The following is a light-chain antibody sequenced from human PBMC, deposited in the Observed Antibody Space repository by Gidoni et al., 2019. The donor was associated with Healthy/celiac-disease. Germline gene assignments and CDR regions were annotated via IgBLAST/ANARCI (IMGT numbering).Light chain of an antibody. CDR1: QSISSY. V-gene: IGKV1-39*01. CDR2: AAS. J-gene: IGKJ4*01. CDR3: QQSYSTIALT. Sequence: IHITQSPSSLSASVGDRVTITCRPSQSISSYLNWYQQKPGKDPKLLIYAASSLQSGVPSRFSGSGSGTDYTITISSLQPEDFATDYCQQSYSTIALTFGGGTKVEIK.